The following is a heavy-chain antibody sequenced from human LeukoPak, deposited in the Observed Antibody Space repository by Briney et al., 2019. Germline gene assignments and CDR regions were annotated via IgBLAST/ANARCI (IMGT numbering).Heavy chain of an antibody. CDR2: IIPIFGTA. J-gene: IGHJ6*03. D-gene: IGHD2-2*01. Sequence: ASVKVSCKASGGTFSSYAISWVRQAPGQGLEWMGGIIPIFGTANYAQKFQGRVTITADESTSTAYMELSSLRSEDTAVYYCARRVNRAAAHISPYYYYYMDVWGKGTTVTVSS. CDR1: GGTFSSYA. CDR3: ARRVNRAAAHISPYYYYYMDV. V-gene: IGHV1-69*01.